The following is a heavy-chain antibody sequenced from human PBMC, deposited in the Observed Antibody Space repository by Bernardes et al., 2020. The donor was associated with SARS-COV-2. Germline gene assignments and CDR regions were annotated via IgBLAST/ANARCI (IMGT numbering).Heavy chain of an antibody. CDR2: ISTSSSYI. J-gene: IGHJ4*02. D-gene: IGHD4-4*01. V-gene: IGHV3-21*06. CDR3: ARVDFSNLYYFDY. Sequence: GGYLSRSGAASGFTFSRYTMNWVRPAPGKGLEWISSISTSSSYISYSDSVRGRFTISRDNAKNSVSLQMNSLRAEDTAVYYCARVDFSNLYYFDYWGQGTPVTVSS. CDR1: GFTFSRYT.